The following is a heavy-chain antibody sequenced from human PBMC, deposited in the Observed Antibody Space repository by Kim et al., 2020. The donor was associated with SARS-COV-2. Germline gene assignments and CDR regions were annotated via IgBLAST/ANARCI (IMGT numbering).Heavy chain of an antibody. J-gene: IGHJ1*01. CDR2: YT. V-gene: IGHV5-10-1*01. Sequence: YTNYSPSFQGNVTISADKSISTAYLQWSSLKASDTAMYYCARRPSRSGGRWGQGTLVTVSS. D-gene: IGHD2-15*01. CDR3: ARRPSRSGGR.